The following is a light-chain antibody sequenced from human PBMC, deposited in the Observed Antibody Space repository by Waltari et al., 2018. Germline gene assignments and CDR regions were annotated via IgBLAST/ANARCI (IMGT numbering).Light chain of an antibody. CDR2: GAS. CDR3: QQYGSSRYT. J-gene: IGKJ2*01. Sequence: EIVLTLSPGTLSLSPGERATLSCRASQSVSSSYLVWYQQKPGQAPRLLIYGASSRATGIPDRVSGSGSGTDFTLSITRLEPEDFAVYYCQQYGSSRYTFGQGTKLEIK. V-gene: IGKV3-20*01. CDR1: QSVSSSY.